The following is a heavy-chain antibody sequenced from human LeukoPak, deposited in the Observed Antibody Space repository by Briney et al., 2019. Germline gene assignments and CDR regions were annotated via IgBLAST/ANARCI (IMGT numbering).Heavy chain of an antibody. D-gene: IGHD6-6*01. CDR2: IYYSGST. Sequence: SETLSLTCTVSGGSISISSYYWGWIRQPPGKGLEWIGSIYYSGSTYYNPSLKSRVTISVDTSKNQFSLKLSSVTAADTAVYYCAREGSSSSQATPYYMDVWGKGTTVTVSS. CDR3: AREGSSSSQATPYYMDV. V-gene: IGHV4-39*02. J-gene: IGHJ6*03. CDR1: GGSISISSYY.